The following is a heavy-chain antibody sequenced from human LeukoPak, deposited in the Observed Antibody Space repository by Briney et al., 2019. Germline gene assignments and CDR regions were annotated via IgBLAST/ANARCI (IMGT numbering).Heavy chain of an antibody. J-gene: IGHJ4*02. CDR1: GFTFSSYA. CDR2: ISYDGSNK. D-gene: IGHD1-26*01. V-gene: IGHV3-30-3*01. Sequence: GGSLRLSCAASGFTFSSYAMHWVRRAPGKGLEWVAVISYDGSNKYYADSVKGRFTISRDNSKNTLYLQMNSLRAEDTAVYYCAREDRGSSDYWGQGTLVTVSS. CDR3: AREDRGSSDY.